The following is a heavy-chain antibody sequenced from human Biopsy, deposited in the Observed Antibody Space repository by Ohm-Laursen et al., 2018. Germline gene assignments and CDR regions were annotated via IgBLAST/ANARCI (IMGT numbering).Heavy chain of an antibody. J-gene: IGHJ4*02. CDR1: GSTFNDYF. Sequence: ASVKASCNASGSTFNDYFIHWVRQSPGQGLEWMGWVNPNSGATNSAENFRDRVTLTRDTSISAVYIELRRLKSDDAAVYYCARDRMTDVFGGPTRTDVFDSWGQGTPVTVSS. CDR2: VNPNSGAT. D-gene: IGHD3-10*01. V-gene: IGHV1-2*02. CDR3: ARDRMTDVFGGPTRTDVFDS.